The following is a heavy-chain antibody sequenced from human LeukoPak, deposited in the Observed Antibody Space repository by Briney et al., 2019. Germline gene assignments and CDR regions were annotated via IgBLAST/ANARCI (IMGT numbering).Heavy chain of an antibody. CDR2: ISSSSSYI. CDR1: GFTFSSYS. V-gene: IGHV3-21*01. Sequence: PGGSLRLSCAASGFTFSSYSMNWVRQAPGKGLEWVSSISSSSSYIYYADSVKGRFTISRDNAKNSLYLQMNSLRAEDTAVYYCARGGCSGGSCYPSGGQGTLVTVSS. D-gene: IGHD2-15*01. CDR3: ARGGCSGGSCYPS. J-gene: IGHJ4*02.